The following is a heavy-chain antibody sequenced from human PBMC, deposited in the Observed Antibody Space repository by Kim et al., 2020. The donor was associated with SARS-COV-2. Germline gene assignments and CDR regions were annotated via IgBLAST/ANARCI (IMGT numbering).Heavy chain of an antibody. CDR2: IYYSGST. J-gene: IGHJ3*02. D-gene: IGHD4-17*01. Sequence: SETLSLTCTVSGGSISSGGYYWSWIRQHPGKGLEWIGYIYYSGSTYYNPSLKSRVTISVDTSKNQFSLKLSSVTAADTAVYYCARAEYGANLVDAFDIWGQGTMVTVSS. CDR3: ARAEYGANLVDAFDI. CDR1: GGSISSGGYY. V-gene: IGHV4-31*03.